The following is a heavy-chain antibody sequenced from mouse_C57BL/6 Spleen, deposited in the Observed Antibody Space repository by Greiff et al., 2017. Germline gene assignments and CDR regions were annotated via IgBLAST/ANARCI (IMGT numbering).Heavy chain of an antibody. Sequence: QVHVKQSGAELVRPGASVKLSCKASGYTFTDYYINWVKQRPGQGLEWIARIYPGSGNTYYNEKFKGKATLTAEKSSSTAYMQLSSLTSEDSAVYFWARDKDYDYFDYWGQGTTLTVSS. V-gene: IGHV1-76*01. CDR2: IYPGSGNT. D-gene: IGHD2-4*01. CDR3: ARDKDYDYFDY. J-gene: IGHJ2*01. CDR1: GYTFTDYY.